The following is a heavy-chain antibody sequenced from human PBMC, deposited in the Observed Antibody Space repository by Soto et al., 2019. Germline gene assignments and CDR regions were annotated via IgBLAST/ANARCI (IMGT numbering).Heavy chain of an antibody. J-gene: IGHJ4*02. CDR1: GVSISSGDYY. CDR2: IYHSGST. CDR3: ARDLFQIDEGIAVAGQVFDY. Sequence: SETLSLTCTFSGVSISSGDYYLSWIRQPPGKGLEWIGNIYHSGSTNYNPSLKSRVTISVDTSKNQFSLKLSSVTAADTAVYYCARDLFQIDEGIAVAGQVFDYWGQGTLVTVSS. V-gene: IGHV4-30-4*02. D-gene: IGHD6-19*01.